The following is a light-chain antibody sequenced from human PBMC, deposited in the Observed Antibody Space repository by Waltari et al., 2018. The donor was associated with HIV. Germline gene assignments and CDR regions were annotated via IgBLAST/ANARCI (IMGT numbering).Light chain of an antibody. V-gene: IGLV2-11*01. CDR1: STYGDTF. Sequence: QSALTQPHSVSGSPGQSLTISCTGTSTYGDTFVSWYQQYPGQAPKVIIYDVNKRPSGVPDRFSASKSGNTAFLTISGLQAEDEAEYHCCSHAGNFIFAFGTGTKVTVL. J-gene: IGLJ1*01. CDR3: CSHAGNFIFA. CDR2: DVN.